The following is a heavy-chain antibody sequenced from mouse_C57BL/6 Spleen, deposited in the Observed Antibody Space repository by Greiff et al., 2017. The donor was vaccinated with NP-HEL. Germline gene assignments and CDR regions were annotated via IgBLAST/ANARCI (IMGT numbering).Heavy chain of an antibody. J-gene: IGHJ2*01. CDR2: IDPSDSET. CDR1: GYTFTSYW. CDR3: ALNWDVGGKGY. V-gene: IGHV1-52*01. D-gene: IGHD4-1*02. Sequence: QVQLQQPGAELVRPGSSVKLSCKASGYTFTSYWMHWVKQRPIQGLEWIGNIDPSDSETHYNQKFKDKATLTVDKSSSTAYMQLSSLTSEDSAVYYCALNWDVGGKGYWGQGTTLTVSS.